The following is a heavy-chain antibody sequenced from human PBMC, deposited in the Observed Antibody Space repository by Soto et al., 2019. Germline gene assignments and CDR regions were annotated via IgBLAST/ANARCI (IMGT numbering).Heavy chain of an antibody. V-gene: IGHV4-30-4*01. CDR3: AREVLSLTTDWYFDL. CDR2: IYDSGST. J-gene: IGHJ2*01. D-gene: IGHD4-17*01. CDR1: GGSISGGVGGLYY. Sequence: QLQLRESGPGLVKPSETLSLTCTVSGGSISGGVGGLYYWGWIRQPPGKGLEWIGYIYDSGSTYYTPSLQSRVTISVDTSKNQFSLRLSSVTAADTAVYYCAREVLSLTTDWYFDLWGRGTLVTVSS.